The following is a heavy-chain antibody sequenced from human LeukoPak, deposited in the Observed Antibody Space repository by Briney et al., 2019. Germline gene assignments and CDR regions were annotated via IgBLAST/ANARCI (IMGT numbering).Heavy chain of an antibody. Sequence: GGSLRLSCAASGFTFSNAWMSWVRQAPGKGLEWVGRIKSKTDGGTTDYAAPVKGRFTVSRDDSKNTLYLQMNSLKTEDTAVYYCTTDTTMIVVVRGLWGQGTLVTVSS. V-gene: IGHV3-15*01. D-gene: IGHD3-22*01. CDR3: TTDTTMIVVVRGL. CDR2: IKSKTDGGTT. CDR1: GFTFSNAW. J-gene: IGHJ4*02.